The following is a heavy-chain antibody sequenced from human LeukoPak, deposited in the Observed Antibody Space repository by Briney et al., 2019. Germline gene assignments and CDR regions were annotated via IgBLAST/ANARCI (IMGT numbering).Heavy chain of an antibody. V-gene: IGHV3-74*01. D-gene: IGHD5-18*01. J-gene: IGHJ4*02. CDR3: ARPHLTYSYGPPDY. Sequence: GGSLRLSCAVSGFTFSDYWMHWVRQAPGKGLVWVSRINNDGSTTTYADSVKGRFTISRDNAKNTLYLQMNSLRAEDTAVYYCARPHLTYSYGPPDYWGQGTLVTASS. CDR2: INNDGSTT. CDR1: GFTFSDYW.